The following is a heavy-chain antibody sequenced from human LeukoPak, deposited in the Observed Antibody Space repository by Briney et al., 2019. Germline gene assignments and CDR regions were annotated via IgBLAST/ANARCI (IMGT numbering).Heavy chain of an antibody. J-gene: IGHJ3*02. CDR2: IRSKVSSYAT. CDR1: GFTFSGSA. Sequence: GGSLRLSCAPSGFTFSGSAIHWVRRASGKGLEWVGRIRSKVSSYATAYAASVKGRFTISRDDSENTAYLQMNSLKTEDTAVYYCTRLLETPSIELAFDIWGQGTMVTVSS. D-gene: IGHD5-24*01. V-gene: IGHV3-73*01. CDR3: TRLLETPSIELAFDI.